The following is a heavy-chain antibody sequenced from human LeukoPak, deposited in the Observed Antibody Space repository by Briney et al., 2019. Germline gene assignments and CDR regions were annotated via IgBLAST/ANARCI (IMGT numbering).Heavy chain of an antibody. Sequence: SETLSLTRTVSGGSISSYYWSWIRQPPGKGLEWIGYIYYSGSTDYNPSLKSRVTISVDTSKNQFSLKLSSVTAADTAVYYCARGGYSGYMNWFDPWGQGTLVTVSS. CDR2: IYYSGST. CDR1: GGSISSYY. D-gene: IGHD5-12*01. V-gene: IGHV4-59*01. J-gene: IGHJ5*02. CDR3: ARGGYSGYMNWFDP.